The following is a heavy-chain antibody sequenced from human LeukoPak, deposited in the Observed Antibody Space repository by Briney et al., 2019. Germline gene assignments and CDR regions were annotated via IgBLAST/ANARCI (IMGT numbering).Heavy chain of an antibody. V-gene: IGHV3-30*04. CDR3: ARGLTMVRGVIYY. D-gene: IGHD3-10*01. Sequence: GGSLRLSCAASGFTFSSYVMHWVRQAPGKGLEWVAVISYDGSNKYYAESVKGRFTISRDNPNNTLYLQMNSLRAEDTAVYYCARGLTMVRGVIYYWGQGTLVTVSS. CDR1: GFTFSSYV. J-gene: IGHJ4*02. CDR2: ISYDGSNK.